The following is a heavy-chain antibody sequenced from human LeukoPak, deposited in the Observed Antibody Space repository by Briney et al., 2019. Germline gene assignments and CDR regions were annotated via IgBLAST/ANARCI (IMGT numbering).Heavy chain of an antibody. CDR2: IYHSRST. V-gene: IGHV4-59*01. Sequence: SETLSLTCTVSGASITTYYWSWIRQPPGKGLEWIGNIYHSRSTDYNPSLKSRLTISLDTSKNQFSLRLTSATAADTAVYYCARAGGYLLYFDSWGQGTLATVSS. CDR3: ARAGGYLLYFDS. CDR1: GASITTYY. J-gene: IGHJ4*02. D-gene: IGHD5-12*01.